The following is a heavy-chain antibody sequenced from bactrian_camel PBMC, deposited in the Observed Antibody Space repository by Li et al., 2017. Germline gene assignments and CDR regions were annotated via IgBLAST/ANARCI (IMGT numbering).Heavy chain of an antibody. Sequence: VQLVESGGGSVQAGGSLKLSCAGSAYITEQCGMGWYRQAAGKEVNLVSLRRDGTIIYADSVKGRFTISQDNAKNTLYLQMNILKPEDTAMYYCAAEESYYSDYDVCGAFLRESEYNYWGQGTQVTVS. D-gene: IGHD4*01. V-gene: IGHV3S53*01. CDR2: LRRDGTI. J-gene: IGHJ4*01. CDR3: AAEESYYSDYDVCGAFLRESEYNY. CDR1: AYITEQC.